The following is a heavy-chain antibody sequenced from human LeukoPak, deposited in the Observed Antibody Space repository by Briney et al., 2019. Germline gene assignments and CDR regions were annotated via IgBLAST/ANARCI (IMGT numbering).Heavy chain of an antibody. J-gene: IGHJ4*02. V-gene: IGHV4-59*11. CDR1: GGSISSHY. CDR3: ARVSGSYEDY. CDR2: IYYSGST. D-gene: IGHD1-26*01. Sequence: PSETLSLTCTVSGGSISSHYWSWTRQPPGKGLEWIGYIYYSGSTNYNPSLKSRVTISVDTSKSQFSLKLSSVTAADTAVYYCARVSGSYEDYWGQGTLVTVSS.